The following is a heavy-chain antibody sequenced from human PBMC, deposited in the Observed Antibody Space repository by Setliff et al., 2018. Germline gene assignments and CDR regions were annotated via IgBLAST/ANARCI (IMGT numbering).Heavy chain of an antibody. CDR1: GDSISSSNY. CDR3: ARAYSYYYYYMDV. D-gene: IGHD4-4*01. J-gene: IGHJ6*03. CDR2: INHSGST. Sequence: SETLSLTCAVSGDSISSSNYWSWIRQPPGKGLEWIGEINHSGSTNYNPSLKSRVTISVDTSKNQFSLKLSSVTAADTAVYYCARAYSYYYYYMDVWGKGTTVTAP. V-gene: IGHV4-4*02.